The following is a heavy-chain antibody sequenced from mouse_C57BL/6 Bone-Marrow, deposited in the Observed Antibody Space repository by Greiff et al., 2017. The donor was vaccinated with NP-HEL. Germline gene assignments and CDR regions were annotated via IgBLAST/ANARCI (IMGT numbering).Heavy chain of an antibody. D-gene: IGHD2-3*01. V-gene: IGHV10-1*01. CDR1: GFSFNTYA. J-gene: IGHJ2*01. CDR2: IRSKSNNYAT. CDR3: VRDGYYPDY. Sequence: EVKLVESGGGLVQPKGSLKLSCAASGFSFNTYAMNWVRQAPGKGLEWVARIRSKSNNYATYYADSVKDRFTISRDDSESMLYLQMNNLKTEDTAMYYCVRDGYYPDYWGQGTTLTVSS.